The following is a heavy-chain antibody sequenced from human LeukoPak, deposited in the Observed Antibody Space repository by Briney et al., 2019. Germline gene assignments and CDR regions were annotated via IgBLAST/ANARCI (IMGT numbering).Heavy chain of an antibody. CDR3: ARLFRNYYDSSGRGRLDY. V-gene: IGHV5-51*01. J-gene: IGHJ4*02. CDR1: GYSFTTYW. CDR2: IYPGDSDT. D-gene: IGHD3-22*01. Sequence: GESLKISCKGFGYSFTTYWIAWVRQMPGKGLEWMGVIYPGDSDTRYSPSFQGQVTISADKSISTAYLQWSSLKASDTAMYYCARLFRNYYDSSGRGRLDYWGQGTLVTVSS.